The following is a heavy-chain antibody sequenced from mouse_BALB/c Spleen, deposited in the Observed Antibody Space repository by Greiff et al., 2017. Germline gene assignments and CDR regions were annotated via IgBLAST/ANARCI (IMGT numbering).Heavy chain of an antibody. Sequence: EVQRVESGGGLVQPGGSLKLSCAASGFTFSSYGMSWVRQTPDKRLELVATINSNGGSTYYPDSVKGRFTISRDNAKNTLYLQMSSLKSEDTAMYYCARDGGLLLGSFAYWGQGTLVTVSA. J-gene: IGHJ3*01. V-gene: IGHV5-6-3*01. CDR2: INSNGGST. D-gene: IGHD1-1*01. CDR3: ARDGGLLLGSFAY. CDR1: GFTFSSYG.